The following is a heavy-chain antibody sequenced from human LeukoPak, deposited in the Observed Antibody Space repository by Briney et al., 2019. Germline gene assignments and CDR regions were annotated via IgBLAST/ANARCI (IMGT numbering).Heavy chain of an antibody. CDR3: ARVATIWGSHRYFDY. CDR1: GYNFITYP. D-gene: IGHD3-16*02. V-gene: IGHV1-18*01. J-gene: IGHJ4*02. Sequence: ASVKVSCKASGYNFITYPLIWVRQAPGQGLEWMGRISPYNDNTDLAQNLQGRVTMTIDTSTSTAYMELRGLTSDDTAVFFCARVATIWGSHRYFDYWGQGTLVTVSS. CDR2: ISPYNDNT.